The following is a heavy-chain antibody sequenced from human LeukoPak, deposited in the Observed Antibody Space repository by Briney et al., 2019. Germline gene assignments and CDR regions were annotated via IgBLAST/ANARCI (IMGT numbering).Heavy chain of an antibody. CDR3: ARSVLLYFDRSSGAFDI. V-gene: IGHV3-21*01. CDR1: GFTFSSYS. J-gene: IGHJ3*02. Sequence: PGGSLRLSCAAFGFTFSSYSMNWVRQAPGKGLEWVSSISSSSSYMYYADSVKGRFTISRDNAKNSLYLQMNSLRAEDTAVYYCARSVLLYFDRSSGAFDIWGQGTMVTVSS. CDR2: ISSSSSYM. D-gene: IGHD3-9*01.